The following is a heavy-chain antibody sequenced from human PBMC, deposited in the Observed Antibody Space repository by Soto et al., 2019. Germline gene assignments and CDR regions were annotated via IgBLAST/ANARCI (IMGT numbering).Heavy chain of an antibody. CDR1: GGSVNSDSHN. CDR2: IYYTGST. V-gene: IGHV4-61*01. CDR3: AREYANSPESFDF. Sequence: PSETLSLTCTVSGGSVNSDSHNWSWIRQPPGKGLEWIGYIYYTGSTNHNPSLKSRVTISLDTSRNQFSLKLSSVTAADTAVFYCAREYANSPESFDFWGQGALVTVSS. J-gene: IGHJ4*02. D-gene: IGHD2-2*01.